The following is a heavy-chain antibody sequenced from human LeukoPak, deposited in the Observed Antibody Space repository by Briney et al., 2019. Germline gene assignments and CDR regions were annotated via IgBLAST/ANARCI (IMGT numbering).Heavy chain of an antibody. CDR2: IYRSGST. CDR1: GFTVSSNY. CDR3: ARDGRP. Sequence: GGSLRLSCAASGFTVSSNYMNWVRQAPGKGLEWVSVIYRSGSTCYADSVKGRFTISRDNSKNTLYLQMNSLRAEDTAVYYCARDGRPWGQGTLVTVSS. V-gene: IGHV3-53*01. J-gene: IGHJ4*02.